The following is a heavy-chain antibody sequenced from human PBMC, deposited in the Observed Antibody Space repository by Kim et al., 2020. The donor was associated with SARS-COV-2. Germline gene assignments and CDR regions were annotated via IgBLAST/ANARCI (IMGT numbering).Heavy chain of an antibody. Sequence: AQKFQGRVTMTRNTSISTAYMELSSLRSEDTAVYYCARIRIAAHNWFDPWGQGTLVTVSS. D-gene: IGHD6-6*01. CDR3: ARIRIAAHNWFDP. J-gene: IGHJ5*02. V-gene: IGHV1-8*01.